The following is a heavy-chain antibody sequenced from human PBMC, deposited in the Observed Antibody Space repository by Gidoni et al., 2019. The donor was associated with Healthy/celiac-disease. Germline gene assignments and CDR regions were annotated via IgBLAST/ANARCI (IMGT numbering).Heavy chain of an antibody. CDR2: IYYSGST. CDR3: ARLDYGDSPDY. Sequence: QVQLQESGPGLVKPSETLSLTCTVSGGSNSSYYWSWIRQPPGKGLEWIGYIYYSGSTNYNPSLKSRVTISVDTSKNQFSLKLSSVTAADTAVYYCARLDYGDSPDYWGQGTLVTVSS. D-gene: IGHD4-17*01. J-gene: IGHJ4*02. V-gene: IGHV4-59*01. CDR1: GGSNSSYY.